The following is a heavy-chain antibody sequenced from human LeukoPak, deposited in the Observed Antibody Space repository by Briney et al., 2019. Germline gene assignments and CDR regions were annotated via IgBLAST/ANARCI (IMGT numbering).Heavy chain of an antibody. CDR1: GGSISSSNW. CDR2: IYHSGST. D-gene: IGHD2-15*01. Sequence: SETLSLTCAVSGGSISSSNWWSWVRQPPGKGLEWIGEIYHSGSTNYNPSLKSRVTISVDTSKNQFSLKLSSVTAADTAVYYCARGRYCSGGSCKGRGWFDPWGQGTLVTVSS. J-gene: IGHJ5*02. V-gene: IGHV4-4*02. CDR3: ARGRYCSGGSCKGRGWFDP.